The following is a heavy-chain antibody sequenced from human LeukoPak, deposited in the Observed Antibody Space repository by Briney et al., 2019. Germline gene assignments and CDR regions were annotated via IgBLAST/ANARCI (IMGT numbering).Heavy chain of an antibody. J-gene: IGHJ1*01. CDR1: GFTFSSYW. Sequence: GGSLRLSCAASGFTFSSYWMHWVRQAPGKGLVWVSRIESDGSTNYADSVKGRFTISRDNAKNTLSLQMNSLRAEDTGVYYCARAPSEIGGYYPEYFRHWGQGTLVTVSS. D-gene: IGHD3-22*01. V-gene: IGHV3-74*01. CDR2: IESDGST. CDR3: ARAPSEIGGYYPEYFRH.